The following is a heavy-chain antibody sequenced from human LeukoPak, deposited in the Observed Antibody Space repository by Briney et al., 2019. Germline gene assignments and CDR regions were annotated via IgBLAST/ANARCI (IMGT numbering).Heavy chain of an antibody. Sequence: SETLSLTCAVYGGSFSGYYWSWIRQPPGKGLEWIGEINHSGSTNYNPSLKSRVTISVDTSKNQFSLKLSSVTAADTAVYYCARGFFSVGYLDVWGQGITVTVSS. CDR3: ARGFFSVGYLDV. J-gene: IGHJ6*02. CDR1: GGSFSGYY. CDR2: INHSGST. D-gene: IGHD2-2*03. V-gene: IGHV4-34*01.